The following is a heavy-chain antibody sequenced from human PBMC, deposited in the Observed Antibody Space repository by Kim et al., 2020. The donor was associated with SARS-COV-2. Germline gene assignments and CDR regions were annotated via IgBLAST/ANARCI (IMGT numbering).Heavy chain of an antibody. Sequence: GGSLRLSCGASGFTFSTYWMSWVRQAPGKGLEWVANLKEDGNAEYYVDSVKGRFIISRDNAKNSVFLQMSSLRVEDTGLYYCASPRYGYWGQEPWSPSPQ. CDR2: LKEDGNAE. V-gene: IGHV3-7*01. J-gene: IGHJ4*01. D-gene: IGHD1-1*01. CDR1: GFTFSTYW. CDR3: ASPRYGY.